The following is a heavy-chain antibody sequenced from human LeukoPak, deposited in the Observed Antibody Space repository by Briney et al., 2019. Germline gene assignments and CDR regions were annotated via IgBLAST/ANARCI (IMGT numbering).Heavy chain of an antibody. V-gene: IGHV4-39*01. J-gene: IGHJ4*02. CDR1: GGSISSGNYY. D-gene: IGHD3-16*01. CDR2: IYHSGST. Sequence: PSETLSLTCTVSGGSISSGNYYWGWIRQAPGKGLEWIGNIYHSGSTYYNPSLKSRVTISVDTSKNQFSLKLNSVTAADTAVYYCARATYYVWGSYLSVDYWGQGSLVTVSS. CDR3: ARATYYVWGSYLSVDY.